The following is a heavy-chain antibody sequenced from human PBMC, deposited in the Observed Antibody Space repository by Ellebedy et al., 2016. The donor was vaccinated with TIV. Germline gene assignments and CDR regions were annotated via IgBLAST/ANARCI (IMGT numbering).Heavy chain of an antibody. CDR1: GFTFNSYV. V-gene: IGHV3-23*01. D-gene: IGHD1-26*01. Sequence: GESLKISCAASGFTFNSYVMSWVRQAPGKGLEWVSTISGSGSTTHYADSVTGRFTISRDISKNTLYLQMNSLRAEDTAVYYCARARIEGGNWFDPWGQGTLVTVSS. CDR2: ISGSGSTT. CDR3: ARARIEGGNWFDP. J-gene: IGHJ5*02.